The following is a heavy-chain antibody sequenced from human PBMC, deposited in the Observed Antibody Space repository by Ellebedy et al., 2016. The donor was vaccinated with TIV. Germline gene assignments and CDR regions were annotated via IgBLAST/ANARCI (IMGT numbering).Heavy chain of an antibody. CDR3: ARDGIMITFGSPQLGAFDI. V-gene: IGHV4-4*02. Sequence: MPSETLSLTCAVSGGSISSSNWWSWVRQPPGKGLEWIGDIYHSESTHYNPSLKSRVTISVDKSKNQFSLKLSSVTAADTAVYYCARDGIMITFGSPQLGAFDIWGQGTMVTVSS. D-gene: IGHD3-16*01. CDR2: IYHSEST. CDR1: GGSISSSNW. J-gene: IGHJ3*02.